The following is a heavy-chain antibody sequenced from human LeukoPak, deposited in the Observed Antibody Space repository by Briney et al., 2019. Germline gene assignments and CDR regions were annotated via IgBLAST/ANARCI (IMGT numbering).Heavy chain of an antibody. V-gene: IGHV1-2*02. CDR1: GYTFTGYY. Sequence: ASVKVSCKASGYTFTGYYMHWLRQAPGQGLEWMGWINPNSGGTNYAQKFQGRVTMTRDTSISTAYMELSRLRSDDTAVYYCARPRIAARYFDYWGQGTLVTVSS. J-gene: IGHJ4*02. D-gene: IGHD6-6*01. CDR2: INPNSGGT. CDR3: ARPRIAARYFDY.